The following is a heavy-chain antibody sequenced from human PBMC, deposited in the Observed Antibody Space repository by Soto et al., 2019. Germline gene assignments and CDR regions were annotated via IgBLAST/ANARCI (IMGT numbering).Heavy chain of an antibody. D-gene: IGHD4-17*01. V-gene: IGHV3-15*01. J-gene: IGHJ4*02. Sequence: GGSLRLSCAASGFIFSNAWMSWVRQAPGKGLEWVGRIKSKTDGGTTDYAAPVKGRFTISRDDSKNTLYLQMNSLKTEDTAVYYCTTDHDYGDFDYWGQGTLVTVSS. CDR3: TTDHDYGDFDY. CDR1: GFIFSNAW. CDR2: IKSKTDGGTT.